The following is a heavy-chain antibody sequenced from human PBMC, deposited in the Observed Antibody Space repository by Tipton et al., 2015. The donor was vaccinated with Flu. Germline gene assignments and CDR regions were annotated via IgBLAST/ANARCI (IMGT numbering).Heavy chain of an antibody. CDR2: IYYSGST. CDR1: GGSISSSSYY. J-gene: IGHJ4*02. Sequence: LRLSCTVSGGSISSSSYYWGWIRQPPEKGLEWIGSIYYSGSTYYNPSLKSRVTISVDTSKNQFSLKLSSVTAADTAVYYCARRLWSGYSFDYWGQGTLVTASS. CDR3: ARRLWSGYSFDY. D-gene: IGHD3-3*01. V-gene: IGHV4-39*01.